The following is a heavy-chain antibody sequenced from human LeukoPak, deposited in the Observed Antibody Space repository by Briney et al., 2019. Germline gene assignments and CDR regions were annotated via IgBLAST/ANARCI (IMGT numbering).Heavy chain of an antibody. V-gene: IGHV1-69*13. CDR3: ARDISPLRYFDWLPLDY. Sequence: GASVKVSCKASGYTFTSYDINWVRQAPGQGLEWMGGIIPIFGTANYAQKFQGRVTITADESTSTAYMELSSLRSEDTAVYYCARDISPLRYFDWLPLDYWGQGTLVTVSS. J-gene: IGHJ4*02. D-gene: IGHD3-9*01. CDR2: IIPIFGTA. CDR1: GYTFTSYD.